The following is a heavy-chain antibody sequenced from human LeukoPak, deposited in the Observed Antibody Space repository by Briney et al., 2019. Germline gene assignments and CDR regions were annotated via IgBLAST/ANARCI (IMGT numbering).Heavy chain of an antibody. J-gene: IGHJ4*02. Sequence: GGSLRLSCAASGFTFSNHGMNWVRQAPGKGLEWVSGISPSGDITYYSDSVKGRFTISRDNSKNTLYLQMNSLRAEDTAVYYCARRAGAYSHPYDYWGQGTLVTVSS. CDR2: ISPSGDIT. CDR3: ARRAGAYSHPYDY. D-gene: IGHD4/OR15-4a*01. V-gene: IGHV3-23*01. CDR1: GFTFSNHG.